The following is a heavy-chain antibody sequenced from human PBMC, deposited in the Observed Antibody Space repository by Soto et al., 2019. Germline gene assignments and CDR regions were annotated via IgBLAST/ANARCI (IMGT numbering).Heavy chain of an antibody. CDR2: ISSSSGTI. CDR3: AREDPWSANADDMDV. Sequence: EVQLVESGGGLVQPGGSLRLSCVASGFTFSSYSLNWVRQAPGKGLEWVSYISSSSGTIYYADSVKGRVTISRDNAENSLYLQMNSLRDDDTAVYYCAREDPWSANADDMDVWGQGTTVTVSS. D-gene: IGHD3-3*01. J-gene: IGHJ6*02. CDR1: GFTFSSYS. V-gene: IGHV3-48*02.